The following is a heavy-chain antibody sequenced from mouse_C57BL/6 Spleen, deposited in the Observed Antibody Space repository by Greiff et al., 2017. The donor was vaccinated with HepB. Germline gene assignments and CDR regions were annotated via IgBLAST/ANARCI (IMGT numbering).Heavy chain of an antibody. CDR1: GYTFTSYW. V-gene: IGHV1-50*01. D-gene: IGHD2-3*01. J-gene: IGHJ4*01. CDR3: AYYDGYYGAMDY. CDR2: IDPSDSYT. Sequence: QVQLQQPGAELVKPGASVKLSCKASGYTFTSYWMQWVKQRPGQGLEWIGEIDPSDSYTNYNQKFKGKATLTVDTSSSTAYMQLSSLTSEDSAVYYCAYYDGYYGAMDYWGQGTSVTVSS.